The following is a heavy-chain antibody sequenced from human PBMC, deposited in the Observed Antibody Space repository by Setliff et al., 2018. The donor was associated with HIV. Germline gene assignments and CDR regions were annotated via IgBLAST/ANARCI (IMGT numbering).Heavy chain of an antibody. CDR3: ARGHLDYDYWEDILGNWFDP. CDR1: GYTFTNSD. D-gene: IGHD3-3*01. J-gene: IGHJ5*02. Sequence: ASVKVSCKASGYTFTNSDINWVRQAPGQGLEWMGWMNPKSGNAGYAQKFQGRVTMTTNTFIGTAYMELNSLTSDDTAVYYCARGHLDYDYWEDILGNWFDPWGQGTLVTVSS. CDR2: MNPKSGNA. V-gene: IGHV1-8*02.